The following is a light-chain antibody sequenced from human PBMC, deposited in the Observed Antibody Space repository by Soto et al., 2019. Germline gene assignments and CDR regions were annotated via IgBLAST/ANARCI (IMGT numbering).Light chain of an antibody. CDR2: DAS. CDR1: ETIYRY. J-gene: IGKJ2*01. CDR3: QQSYKTQPN. Sequence: DIQMTQSPSSLSASVGDRVTITCRASETIYRYVNWYQQKPGKAHSLLISDASTLQGGVPSRFSGSASGKDFTISISSMQSEDFPTYYCQQSYKTQPNFGKGTKVDIK. V-gene: IGKV1-39*01.